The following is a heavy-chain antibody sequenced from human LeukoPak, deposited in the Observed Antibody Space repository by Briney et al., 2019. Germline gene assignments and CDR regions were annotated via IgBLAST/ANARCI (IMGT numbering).Heavy chain of an antibody. J-gene: IGHJ4*02. Sequence: ASVKVSCKASGYTITDYYMHWVRQAPGQGLEWMGWINPNSGGTNYAQKFQGRVTMTRDTSISTAYMELSRLRSDDTAVYYCARYYYDSSGYYYDDYWGQGTLVTVSS. V-gene: IGHV1-2*02. CDR2: INPNSGGT. CDR3: ARYYYDSSGYYYDDY. D-gene: IGHD3-22*01. CDR1: GYTITDYY.